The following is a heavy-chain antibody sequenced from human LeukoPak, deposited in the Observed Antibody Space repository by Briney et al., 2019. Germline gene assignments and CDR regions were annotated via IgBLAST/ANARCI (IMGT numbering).Heavy chain of an antibody. CDR2: IWYGGSNK. Sequence: GGSLRLSCAASGFTFSSYGMHWVRQAPGKGLGWVAVIWYGGSNKYYADSVKGRFTISRDNSKNTLYLQMNSLRAEDTAVYYCAKDRGYSSTYFDYWGQGTLVTVSS. D-gene: IGHD6-13*01. V-gene: IGHV3-30*02. J-gene: IGHJ4*02. CDR3: AKDRGYSSTYFDY. CDR1: GFTFSSYG.